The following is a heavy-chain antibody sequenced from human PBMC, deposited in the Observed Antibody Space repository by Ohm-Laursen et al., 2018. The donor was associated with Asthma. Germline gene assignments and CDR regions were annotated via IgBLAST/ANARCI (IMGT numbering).Heavy chain of an antibody. CDR1: GGSISSGGYY. CDR3: ARVNYGGPLDY. D-gene: IGHD4-23*01. CDR2: IYYSRST. J-gene: IGHJ4*02. V-gene: IGHV4-31*03. Sequence: TLSLTCTVSGGSISSGGYYWSWIRQHPGKGLEWIGYIYYSRSTNYNPSLKSRVTISVDTSKNQFSLKLTSVTAADTAVYYCARVNYGGPLDYWGPGALVTVSS.